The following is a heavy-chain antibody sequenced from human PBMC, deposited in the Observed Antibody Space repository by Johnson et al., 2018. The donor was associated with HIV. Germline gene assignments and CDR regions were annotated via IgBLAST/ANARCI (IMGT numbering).Heavy chain of an antibody. D-gene: IGHD2-21*02. Sequence: LVESGGGLVQPGGSLRLSCAASGFTFDDCGMSWVRQGPGKGLEWVSGINWNGGSTGYADSVKGRFTISRDNAKNSLYLQMNSLRAEDTALYYCARWIRYCGGDCYDVFDIWGQGTKVTVSS. CDR2: INWNGGST. CDR3: ARWIRYCGGDCYDVFDI. CDR1: GFTFDDCG. J-gene: IGHJ3*02. V-gene: IGHV3-20*04.